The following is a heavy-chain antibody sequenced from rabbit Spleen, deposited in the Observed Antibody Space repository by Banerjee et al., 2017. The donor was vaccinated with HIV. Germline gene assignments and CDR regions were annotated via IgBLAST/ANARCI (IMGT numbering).Heavy chain of an antibody. J-gene: IGHJ4*01. D-gene: IGHD8-1*01. CDR1: GFSFSNNY. CDR2: IYNGDGTT. CDR3: ARDSGGSYFAL. Sequence: EESGGDLVKPEGSLTLTCTASGFSFSNNYYICWVRQAPGKELEWIACIYNGDGTTYYASWVNGRFTISRSTSLNTVTLQMTSLTAADTATYFCARDSGGSYFALWGQGTLVTVS. V-gene: IGHV1S47*01.